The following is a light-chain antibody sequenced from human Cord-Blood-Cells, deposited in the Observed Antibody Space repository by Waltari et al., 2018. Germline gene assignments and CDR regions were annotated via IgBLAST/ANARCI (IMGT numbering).Light chain of an antibody. CDR1: LSHVCGYNY. CDR3: SSYAGSNNLV. CDR2: EVS. V-gene: IGLV2-8*01. Sequence: QSALTSPPSSSGAPGQSVTIPWPGTLSHVCGYNYVSWYQQQPGKAPKLMIYEVSKRPSGVPDRFSGSKSGKTASLTVSGLQAEDEADYYCSSYAGSNNLVFGGGTKLTVL. J-gene: IGLJ3*02.